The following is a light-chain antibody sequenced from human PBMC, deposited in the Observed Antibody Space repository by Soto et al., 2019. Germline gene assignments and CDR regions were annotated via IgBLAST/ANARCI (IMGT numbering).Light chain of an antibody. J-gene: IGKJ4*01. V-gene: IGKV3-15*01. CDR1: QSVSSN. Sequence: EIVMTQSPATLSVSPGERATLSCRASQSVSSNLAWYQQKPGQAPRLLIYGASTRATGVPARFSGSRSGTEFTLTISSLQFEDFAVYYCQQYNNWPLTFGGGTKVEIK. CDR3: QQYNNWPLT. CDR2: GAS.